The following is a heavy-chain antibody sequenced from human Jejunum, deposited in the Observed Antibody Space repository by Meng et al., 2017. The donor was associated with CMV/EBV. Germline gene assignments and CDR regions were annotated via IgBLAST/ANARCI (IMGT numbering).Heavy chain of an antibody. CDR1: GFTFSSYE. Sequence: ATCGFTFSSYEMSWVRQAAGEGLGWVSYISSSGTTMYYADSVKSRFTISRDNAKNSLYLQMNSLRAEDTAVYYCARDRYGDYFDYWGQGTLVTVSS. J-gene: IGHJ4*02. CDR2: ISSSGTTM. V-gene: IGHV3-48*03. D-gene: IGHD4-17*01. CDR3: ARDRYGDYFDY.